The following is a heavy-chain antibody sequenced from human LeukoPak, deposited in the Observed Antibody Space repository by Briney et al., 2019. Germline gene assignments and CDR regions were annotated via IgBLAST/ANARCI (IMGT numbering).Heavy chain of an antibody. J-gene: IGHJ4*02. V-gene: IGHV4-34*01. CDR2: INHSGST. CDR1: GGSFSGYY. CDR3: ARLPGGGWYFDY. Sequence: SETLSLTCAAYGGSFSGYYWSWIRQPPGKGLEWIGEINHSGSTNYNPSLKSRVTISVDTSKNQFSLKLSSVTAADTAVYYCARLPGGGWYFDYWGRGTLVTVSS. D-gene: IGHD6-19*01.